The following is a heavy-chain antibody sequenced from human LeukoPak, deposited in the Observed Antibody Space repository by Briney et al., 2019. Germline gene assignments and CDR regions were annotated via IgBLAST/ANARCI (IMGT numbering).Heavy chain of an antibody. J-gene: IGHJ5*02. V-gene: IGHV4-59*12. CDR3: ARVGDYYGSGSYWDNWFDP. D-gene: IGHD3-10*01. CDR2: IYYSGST. Sequence: NSSETLSLTCTVSGDSINNYYWNWIRQPPGRGLDWIGYIYYSGSTNYNPSLKSRVTISVDTSKNQFSLKLSSVTAADTAVYYCARVGDYYGSGSYWDNWFDPWGQGTLVTVSS. CDR1: GDSINNYY.